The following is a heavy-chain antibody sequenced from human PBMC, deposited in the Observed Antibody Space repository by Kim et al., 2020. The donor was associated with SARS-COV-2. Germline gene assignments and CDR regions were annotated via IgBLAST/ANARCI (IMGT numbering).Heavy chain of an antibody. J-gene: IGHJ6*02. D-gene: IGHD2-2*01. CDR3: ARDVRELAVVPAARTDYGMDV. V-gene: IGHV3-21*01. CDR1: GFTFSSYS. CDR2: ISSSSSYI. Sequence: GGSLRLSGAASGFTFSSYSMNWVRQAPGKGLEWVSSISSSSSYIYYADSVKGRFTISRDNAKNSLYLQMNSLRAEDTAVYYCARDVRELAVVPAARTDYGMDVWGQGTTVTVSS.